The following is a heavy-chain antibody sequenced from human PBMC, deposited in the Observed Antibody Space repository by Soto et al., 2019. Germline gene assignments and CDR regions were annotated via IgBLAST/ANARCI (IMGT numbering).Heavy chain of an antibody. CDR3: ARRSSGWYFDY. V-gene: IGHV3-23*01. J-gene: IGHJ4*02. CDR2: ISGSGGST. Sequence: EVQLLESGGGLVQPGGSLRLSCAASGFTFSSYAMSWVRQAPGKGLEWVSVISGSGGSTYYADSVKGRFSISRDNSKNTLYLQMNSLRAEDTAVYYCARRSSGWYFDYWGQGTLVTVSS. CDR1: GFTFSSYA. D-gene: IGHD6-19*01.